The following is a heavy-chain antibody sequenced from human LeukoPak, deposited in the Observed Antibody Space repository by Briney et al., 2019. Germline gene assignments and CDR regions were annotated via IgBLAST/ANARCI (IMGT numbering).Heavy chain of an antibody. V-gene: IGHV3-30*02. D-gene: IGHD3-22*01. CDR1: GFTFSSYG. J-gene: IGHJ5*02. CDR3: AREPSPYYYDSSGYSS. CDR2: IRYDGSNK. Sequence: PGGSLRLSCAASGFTFSSYGMHWVRQAPGKGLEWVAFIRYDGSNKYYADSVKGRFTISRDNAKNTLYLQMNSLRAEDTAVYYCAREPSPYYYDSSGYSSWGQGTLVTVSS.